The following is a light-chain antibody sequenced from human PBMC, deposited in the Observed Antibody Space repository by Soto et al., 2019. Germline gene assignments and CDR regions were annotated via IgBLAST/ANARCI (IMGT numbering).Light chain of an antibody. J-gene: IGLJ2*01. V-gene: IGLV2-8*01. CDR3: SSPTV. CDR2: EVS. CDR1: SSDVGGYNY. Sequence: QSVLTQPPSASGSPGQSVTISCTGTSSDVGGYNYVSWYQQHPGKAPKLMIYEVSKRPSGVPDRFSGSKSGNTASLTVSGLQAEDEADYYCSSPTVFGGGTKVTVL.